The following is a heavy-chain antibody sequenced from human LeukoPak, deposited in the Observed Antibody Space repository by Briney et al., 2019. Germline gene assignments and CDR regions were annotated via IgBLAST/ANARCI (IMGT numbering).Heavy chain of an antibody. J-gene: IGHJ4*02. CDR2: IYYSGST. Sequence: PSETLSLNCTVSGGSISTYYWSWIRQPPGKGLEWIGNIYYSGSTNYNPSLKSRVTISVDTSKNQFSLKLTAVTAADTAVYYCARHRYSSAWTVVDYWGQGTLVTVSS. CDR3: ARHRYSSAWTVVDY. V-gene: IGHV4-59*08. D-gene: IGHD6-19*01. CDR1: GGSISTYY.